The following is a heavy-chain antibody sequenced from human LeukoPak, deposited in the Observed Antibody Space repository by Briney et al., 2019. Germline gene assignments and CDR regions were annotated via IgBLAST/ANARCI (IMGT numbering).Heavy chain of an antibody. D-gene: IGHD6-13*01. V-gene: IGHV3-48*02. CDR3: ASLQSPGSSWYEVFDY. CDR2: ISSSSSTI. Sequence: PGGSLRLSCAASALPPSNYAMNWVRQAPGKGLEWVSYISSSSSTIYYADSVKGRFTISRDNAKNSLYLQMNSLRDEDTAVYYCASLQSPGSSWYEVFDYWGQGTLVTVSS. J-gene: IGHJ4*02. CDR1: ALPPSNYA.